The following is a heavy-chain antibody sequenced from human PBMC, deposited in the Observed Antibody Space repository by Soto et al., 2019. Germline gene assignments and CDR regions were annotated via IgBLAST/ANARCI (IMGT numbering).Heavy chain of an antibody. D-gene: IGHD3-16*01. CDR1: GFTFRSYV. Sequence: QVHLVESGGGVVQPGTSLRVSCVGSGFTFRSYVIHWVRQAPGKGLEWVALTSYDGSDKYYGDSLRGRFTISRDNSRNTVDLQMDSLRLEDTALYYCARGGTTGGLDVWGQGTLVSVSS. CDR3: ARGGTTGGLDV. CDR2: TSYDGSDK. J-gene: IGHJ1*01. V-gene: IGHV3-30*19.